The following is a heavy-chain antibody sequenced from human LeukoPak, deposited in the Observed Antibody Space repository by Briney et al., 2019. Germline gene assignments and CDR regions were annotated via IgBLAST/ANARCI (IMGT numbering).Heavy chain of an antibody. V-gene: IGHV4-34*01. CDR2: INHSGST. J-gene: IGHJ4*02. CDR3: AREGITGTD. CDR1: GGSFSGYY. D-gene: IGHD1-20*01. Sequence: SETLSLTCAVYGGSFSGYYWSWIRQPPGKGLEWIGEINHSGSTNYNPSLKSRVTISVDTSKNQFSPKLSSVTAADTAVYYCAREGITGTDWGQGTLVTVSS.